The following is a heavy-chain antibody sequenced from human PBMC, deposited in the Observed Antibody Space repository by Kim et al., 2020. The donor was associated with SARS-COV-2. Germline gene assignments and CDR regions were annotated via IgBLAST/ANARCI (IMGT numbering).Heavy chain of an antibody. V-gene: IGHV3-33*01. CDR3: AREGPYGSGSYYTGGDYFDY. J-gene: IGHJ4*02. D-gene: IGHD3-10*01. CDR2: IWYDGSNK. Sequence: GGSLRLSCAASGFTFSSYGMHWVRQAPGKGLEWVAVIWYDGSNKYYADSVKGRFTISRDNSKNTLYLQMNSLRAEDTAVYYCAREGPYGSGSYYTGGDYFDYWGQGTLVTVSS. CDR1: GFTFSSYG.